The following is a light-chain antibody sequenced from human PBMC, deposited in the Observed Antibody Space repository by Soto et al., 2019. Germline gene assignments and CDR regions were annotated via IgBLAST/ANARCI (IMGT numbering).Light chain of an antibody. Sequence: IVLTQSPLSLPVTPGEPASISCRSSQSLLHSNGNTYLDWYLQKPGQSPQLLIYLGSNRASGVPDRFSGSGSGTDFTLKSSRVEAEDVGIYYCMQAMQIPPTFGPGTKVDIK. CDR2: LGS. CDR3: MQAMQIPPT. V-gene: IGKV2-28*01. CDR1: QSLLHSNGNTY. J-gene: IGKJ3*01.